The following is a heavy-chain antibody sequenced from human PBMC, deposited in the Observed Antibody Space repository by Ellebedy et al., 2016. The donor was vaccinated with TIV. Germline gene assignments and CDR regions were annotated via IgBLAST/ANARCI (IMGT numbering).Heavy chain of an antibody. J-gene: IGHJ4*02. Sequence: MPSETLSLTCTVSDGSISNSDYYWVWIRQPPGKGREWIGRIYYSGSTYYNPSLKSRVTISLDTSRSQFSLRLSSVTAADTAVYYCARGVGDYWGQGTLVTVSS. CDR2: IYYSGST. V-gene: IGHV4-39*07. CDR1: DGSISNSDYY. CDR3: ARGVGDY.